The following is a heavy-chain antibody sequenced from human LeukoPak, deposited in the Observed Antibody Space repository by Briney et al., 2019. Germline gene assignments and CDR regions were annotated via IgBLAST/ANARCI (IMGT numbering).Heavy chain of an antibody. V-gene: IGHV3-23*01. CDR2: ISGSGGST. CDR1: GFTFSSYA. J-gene: IGHJ4*02. Sequence: GGSLRLSCAASGFTFSSYAMSRVRQAPGKGLEWVSAISGSGGSTYYADSVKGRFTISRDNSKNTLYLQMNSLRAEDTAVYYCAKAGVEMATISYFDYWGQGTLVTVSS. CDR3: AKAGVEMATISYFDY. D-gene: IGHD5-24*01.